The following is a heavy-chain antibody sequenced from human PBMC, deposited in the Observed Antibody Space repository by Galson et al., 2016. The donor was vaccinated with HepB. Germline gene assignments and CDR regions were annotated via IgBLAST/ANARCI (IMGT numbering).Heavy chain of an antibody. CDR1: GYTFTNYG. CDR3: ARVTPPGVGVTFDF. V-gene: IGHV1-18*04. J-gene: IGHJ4*02. CDR2: ISTYNGNA. D-gene: IGHD3-3*01. Sequence: SVKVSCKASGYTFTNYGISWVRQAPGQGLEWMGWISTYNGNAHYAHVLQGRVTMITDTSTSPAYMELRSLISDYTAVYYCARVTPPGVGVTFDFWGQGTVVTVSS.